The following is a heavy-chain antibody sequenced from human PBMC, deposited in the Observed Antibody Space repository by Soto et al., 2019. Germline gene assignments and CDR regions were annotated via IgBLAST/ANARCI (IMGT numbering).Heavy chain of an antibody. J-gene: IGHJ3*02. CDR2: ISWNSGSI. CDR3: AKDERSSWYLAGGAFDI. Sequence: SLKISCAASGFTFDDYAMHWVRQAPGKGLEWVSGISWNSGSIGYADSVKGRFTISRDNAKNSLYLQMNSLRAEDTALYYCAKDERSSWYLAGGAFDIWGQGTMVTVSS. V-gene: IGHV3-9*01. CDR1: GFTFDDYA. D-gene: IGHD6-13*01.